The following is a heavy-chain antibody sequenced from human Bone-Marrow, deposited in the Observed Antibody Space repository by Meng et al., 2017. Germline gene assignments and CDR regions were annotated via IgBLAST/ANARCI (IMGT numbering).Heavy chain of an antibody. CDR1: GSTFSSYW. D-gene: IGHD3-22*01. CDR3: AKDKHYYDSSGYYYSFRAFDI. Sequence: GESLKISCAASGSTFSSYWMSWVRQAPGKGLEWVANIKQDGSEKYYVDSVKGRFTISRDNAKNSLYLQMNSLRAEDTALYYCAKDKHYYDSSGYYYSFRAFDIWGQGTMVTVSS. J-gene: IGHJ3*02. V-gene: IGHV3-7*03. CDR2: IKQDGSEK.